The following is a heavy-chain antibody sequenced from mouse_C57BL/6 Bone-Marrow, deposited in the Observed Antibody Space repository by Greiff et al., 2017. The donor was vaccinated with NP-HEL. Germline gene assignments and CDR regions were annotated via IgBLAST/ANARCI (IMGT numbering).Heavy chain of an antibody. CDR1: GYTFTSYW. CDR3: ARRGYYDGY. V-gene: IGHV1-50*01. D-gene: IGHD1-1*01. Sequence: QVQLQQPGAELVKPGASVKLSCKASGYTFTSYWLQWVKQRPGQGLEWIGEIDPSASYTNYNQTFKGKATLTVDTSSSTAYMQLSSLTSEDSAVYYCARRGYYDGYWGQGTTLTVSS. J-gene: IGHJ2*01. CDR2: IDPSASYT.